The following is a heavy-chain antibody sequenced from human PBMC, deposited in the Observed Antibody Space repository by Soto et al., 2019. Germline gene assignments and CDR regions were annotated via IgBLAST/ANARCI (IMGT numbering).Heavy chain of an antibody. J-gene: IGHJ5*02. CDR3: ARLDFLTSYDKRACWFDP. CDR2: MDVRNDFA. D-gene: IGHD3-9*01. CDR1: GYTFINKD. Sequence: QVQLVQSGATVKSPGASVKVSCKASGYTFINKDITWVRQAAGQGLEWMGWMDVRNDFAISAHKFKVRATMTRNTSIDTAYMELSGLRPEDTAVYYCARLDFLTSYDKRACWFDPWCQGTLVTVSA. V-gene: IGHV1-8*02.